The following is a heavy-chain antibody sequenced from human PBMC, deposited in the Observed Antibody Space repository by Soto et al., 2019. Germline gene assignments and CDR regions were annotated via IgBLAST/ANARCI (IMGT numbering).Heavy chain of an antibody. V-gene: IGHV4-34*01. J-gene: IGHJ4*02. CDR1: GGSFSGYY. CDR3: ARGTRITMVRGVIFRFDY. D-gene: IGHD3-10*01. Sequence: PSETLSLTCAVYGGSFSGYYWSWIRQPPGKGLEWIGEINHSGSTNYNPSLKSRVTISVDTSKNQFSLKLSSVTAADTAVYYCARGTRITMVRGVIFRFDYWGQGTLVTGSS. CDR2: INHSGST.